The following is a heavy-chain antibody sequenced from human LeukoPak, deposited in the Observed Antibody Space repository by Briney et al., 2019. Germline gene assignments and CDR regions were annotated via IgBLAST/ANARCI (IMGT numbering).Heavy chain of an antibody. J-gene: IGHJ4*02. Sequence: GGSLRLSCAASGFTFSNYAMSWVRQAPGKGLEWVSAITGSGGNTYYADSVKGRFTISRDNSKNTVFLQMNSLGAEDTAVYYCAKWGDYDVLTGYYVSDYWGQGTLVTVSS. CDR2: ITGSGGNT. CDR1: GFTFSNYA. V-gene: IGHV3-23*01. CDR3: AKWGDYDVLTGYYVSDY. D-gene: IGHD3-9*01.